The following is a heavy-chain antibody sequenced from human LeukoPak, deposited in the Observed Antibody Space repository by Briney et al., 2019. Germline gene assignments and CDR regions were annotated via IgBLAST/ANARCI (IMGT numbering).Heavy chain of an antibody. CDR3: AKDGFFYTYFDY. CDR1: GFTFSSYG. V-gene: IGHV3-23*01. Sequence: GGSLRLSCAASGFTFSSYGMSWVRQAPGKGLEWVSAISGSGGSTYYADSVKGRFTISRDNSKNTLYLQMNSLRAEDTAVYYCAKDGFFYTYFDYWGQGTLVTVSS. D-gene: IGHD3-22*01. CDR2: ISGSGGST. J-gene: IGHJ4*02.